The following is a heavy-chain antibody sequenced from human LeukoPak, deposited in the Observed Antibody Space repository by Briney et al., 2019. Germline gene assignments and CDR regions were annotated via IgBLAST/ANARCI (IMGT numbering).Heavy chain of an antibody. Sequence: GGSLRLSCAASGFSFSSYWMHWIRQAPGKGLVWVSRIHSDGIGTSYADSVRGRFIISRDNAKNTLYLQMNSLRAEDTAVYYCVRDQGSFDYWGQGTLVTVSS. J-gene: IGHJ4*02. CDR3: VRDQGSFDY. CDR2: IHSDGIGT. V-gene: IGHV3-74*01. CDR1: GFSFSSYW.